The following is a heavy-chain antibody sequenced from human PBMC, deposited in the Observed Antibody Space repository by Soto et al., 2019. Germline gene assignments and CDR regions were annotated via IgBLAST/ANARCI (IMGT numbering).Heavy chain of an antibody. J-gene: IGHJ4*02. CDR2: INAGDGDT. V-gene: IGHV1-3*01. CDR3: ARDGEGKAAAGMVY. D-gene: IGHD6-13*01. CDR1: GYTITCCA. Sequence: QVQLVQSGAEVKKPGASVRISCKASGYTITCCAMHWVRQAPGQRPEWMGWINAGDGDTKYSQNFQGRLTIIRDTSASTAYRELSSLRSEDTAVYYCARDGEGKAAAGMVYWGQGTLVTVSS.